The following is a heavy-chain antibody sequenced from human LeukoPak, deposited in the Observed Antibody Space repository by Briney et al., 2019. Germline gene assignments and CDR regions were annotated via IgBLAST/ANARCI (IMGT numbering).Heavy chain of an antibody. CDR3: ARALGNTIDY. D-gene: IGHD3-16*01. J-gene: IGHJ4*02. Sequence: SETLSLTCTVSGGSISSSSYYWGWIRQPPGKGLEWIGSIYYSGSTYYNPSLKSRVTISVDKSKNQFSLKLSFVTAADTAMYFCARALGNTIDYWGQGTLVTVSS. V-gene: IGHV4-39*07. CDR2: IYYSGST. CDR1: GGSISSSSYY.